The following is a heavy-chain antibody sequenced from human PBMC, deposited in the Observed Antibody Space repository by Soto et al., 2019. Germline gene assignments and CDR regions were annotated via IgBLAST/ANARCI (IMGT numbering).Heavy chain of an antibody. CDR3: ASPYYYGSGSTYYYYGMDV. CDR1: GFTFSSYA. CDR2: ISYDGSNK. D-gene: IGHD3-10*01. V-gene: IGHV3-30-3*01. J-gene: IGHJ6*02. Sequence: GGSLRLSCAASGFTFSSYAMHWVRQAPGKGLEWVAVISYDGSNKYYADSVKGRFTISRDNSKNTLYLQMNSLRAEDTAVYYCASPYYYGSGSTYYYYGMDVWGQGTTVTVSS.